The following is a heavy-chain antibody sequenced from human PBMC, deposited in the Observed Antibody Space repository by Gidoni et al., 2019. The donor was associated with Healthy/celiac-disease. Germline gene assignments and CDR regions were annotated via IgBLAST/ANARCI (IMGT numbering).Heavy chain of an antibody. V-gene: IGHV3-9*01. D-gene: IGHD6-19*01. Sequence: EVQLVESGGGLVQPGRSLSLSCAASGFTFDDYAMHWVRQAPGRGLEWVSGISWNSGSIGYADSVKGRFTISRDNAKNSLYLQMNSLRAEDTALYYCARSSGWYRALDYWGQGTLVTVSS. CDR3: ARSSGWYRALDY. CDR1: GFTFDDYA. J-gene: IGHJ4*02. CDR2: ISWNSGSI.